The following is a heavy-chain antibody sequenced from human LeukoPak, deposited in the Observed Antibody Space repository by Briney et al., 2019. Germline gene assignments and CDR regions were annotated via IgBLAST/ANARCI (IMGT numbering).Heavy chain of an antibody. CDR1: GGSISSYY. CDR2: IYYSGST. CDR3: ARVRAIQNYYYYMDV. Sequence: SETLSLTCTVSGGSISSYYWSWIRQPPGKGLEWIGYIYYSGSTNYNPSLKSRVTISVDTSKNQFSLKLSSVTAADTAVYYCARVRAIQNYYYYMDVWGKGTTVTVSS. J-gene: IGHJ6*03. V-gene: IGHV4-59*01. D-gene: IGHD2-2*02.